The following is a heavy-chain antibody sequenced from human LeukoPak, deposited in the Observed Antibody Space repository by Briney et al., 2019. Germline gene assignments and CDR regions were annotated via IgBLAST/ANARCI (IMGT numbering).Heavy chain of an antibody. J-gene: IGHJ4*02. D-gene: IGHD3-3*02. V-gene: IGHV3-30*18. CDR2: ISYDGANK. CDR3: GNHFPHFDY. CDR1: GFTFSNYG. Sequence: GRSLRLSCAASGFTFSNYGMHWVRRAPGKGLEWVAVISYDGANKYYADSVKGRFTISRDNSKNTLYLQMNGLRAEDTAVYYCGNHFPHFDYWGQGTLVTVSS.